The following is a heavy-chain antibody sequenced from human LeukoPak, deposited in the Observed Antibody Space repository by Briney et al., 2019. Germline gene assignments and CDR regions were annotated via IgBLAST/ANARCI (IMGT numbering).Heavy chain of an antibody. J-gene: IGHJ4*02. D-gene: IGHD4-17*01. CDR2: ISSSSSYT. Sequence: PGGSLRLSCAASGFTFSDYYMSWIRQAPGKGLEWVSYISSSSSYTNYEDSVKGRFTISRDNAKNSLYLQMNSLRAEDTAVYYCARSLMPATVTYGFDYWGQGTLVTVSS. CDR3: ARSLMPATVTYGFDY. V-gene: IGHV3-11*06. CDR1: GFTFSDYY.